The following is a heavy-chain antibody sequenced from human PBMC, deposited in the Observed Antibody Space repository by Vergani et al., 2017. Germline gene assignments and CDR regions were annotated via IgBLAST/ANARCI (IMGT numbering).Heavy chain of an antibody. CDR2: ISSSSSYI. J-gene: IGHJ6*03. D-gene: IGHD2-15*01. V-gene: IGHV3-21*01. Sequence: EVQLVESGGGLVKPGGSLRLSCAASGFTFSSYSMNWVRQAPGKGLEWVSSISSSSSYIYYADSVKGRFTISRDNAKNSLYLQMNSLRAEDTAVYYCARDSSVGQRGYYYYYMDVWGKGTTVTVSS. CDR1: GFTFSSYS. CDR3: ARDSSVGQRGYYYYYMDV.